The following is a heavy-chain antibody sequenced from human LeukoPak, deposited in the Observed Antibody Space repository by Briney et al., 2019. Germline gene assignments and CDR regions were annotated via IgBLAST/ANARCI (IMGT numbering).Heavy chain of an antibody. CDR1: GFTFSSYA. Sequence: GGSLRLSCAASGFTFSSYAMHWVRQAPGKGLEWVAVISYDGSNKYYADSVKGRFTISRDNSKNTLYLQMNSLRAEDTAVYYCARGGLGFRYYFDYWGQGTLVTVSS. D-gene: IGHD3-10*01. V-gene: IGHV3-30*04. J-gene: IGHJ4*02. CDR2: ISYDGSNK. CDR3: ARGGLGFRYYFDY.